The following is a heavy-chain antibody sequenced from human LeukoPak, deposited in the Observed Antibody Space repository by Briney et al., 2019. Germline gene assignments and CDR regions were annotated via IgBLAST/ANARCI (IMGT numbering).Heavy chain of an antibody. CDR2: IIPIFGTA. Sequence: ASVKVSCKASGGTFSSYAISWVRQAPGQGLEWMGGIIPIFGTANYAQKFQGRVTITTDESTSTAYMELSSLRSEDTAVYFCARAYDSSGASYFDLWGRGTWSLSPQ. V-gene: IGHV1-69*05. CDR3: ARAYDSSGASYFDL. D-gene: IGHD3-22*01. CDR1: GGTFSSYA. J-gene: IGHJ2*01.